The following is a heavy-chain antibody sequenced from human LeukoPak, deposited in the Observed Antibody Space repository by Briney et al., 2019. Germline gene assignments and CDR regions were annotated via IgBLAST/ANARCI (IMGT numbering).Heavy chain of an antibody. Sequence: SETLSLTCTVSGGSINSYYWNWIRQPPGEGLEWIGCIYYIGNTNYNPSLKSRVTISVDTSKNQFSLRLSSVTAADTAVYYCARASRSSGLDYWGQGTLVTVSS. CDR3: ARASRSSGLDY. CDR2: IYYIGNT. CDR1: GGSINSYY. J-gene: IGHJ4*02. V-gene: IGHV4-59*01.